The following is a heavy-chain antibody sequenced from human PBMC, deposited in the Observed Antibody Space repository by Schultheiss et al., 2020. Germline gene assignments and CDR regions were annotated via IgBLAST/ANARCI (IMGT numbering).Heavy chain of an antibody. V-gene: IGHV3-NL1*01. CDR3: ARDVGGSYPRGAAFDI. CDR2: INISGGST. Sequence: GGSLRLSCAASGFTFSSYSMNWVRQAPGKGLEWVSGINISGGSTNYADSVKGRFTISRDNSKNTLYLQMNSLRAEDTAVYYCARDVGGSYPRGAAFDIWGQGTMVTVSS. CDR1: GFTFSSYS. J-gene: IGHJ3*02. D-gene: IGHD1-26*01.